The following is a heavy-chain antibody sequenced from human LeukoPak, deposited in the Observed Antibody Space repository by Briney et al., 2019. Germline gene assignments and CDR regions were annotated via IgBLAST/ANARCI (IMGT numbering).Heavy chain of an antibody. Sequence: ASVKVSCKASGGTFSSYAISWVRQAPGQGLEWMGRIIPILGIANYAQKFQGRVTITADKSTSTAYMELSSLRSEDTAVYYCARAGLLNKGGIDYWGQGTLVTVSS. V-gene: IGHV1-69*04. CDR3: ARAGLLNKGGIDY. J-gene: IGHJ4*02. D-gene: IGHD1-26*01. CDR2: IIPILGIA. CDR1: GGTFSSYA.